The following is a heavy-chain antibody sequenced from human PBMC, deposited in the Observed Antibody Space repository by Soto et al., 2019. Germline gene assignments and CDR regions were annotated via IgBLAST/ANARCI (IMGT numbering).Heavy chain of an antibody. CDR2: ISGSGGST. J-gene: IGHJ6*02. D-gene: IGHD3-3*01. CDR1: GFPFSSYA. V-gene: IGHV3-23*01. Sequence: GGSLRLSCAASGFPFSSYAMSWVRQAPGKGLEWVSAISGSGGSTYYADSVKGRFTISRDNSKNTLYLQMNSLRAEDTAVYYCAKDFGGDYDFWSGYYPHYYYYGMDVWGQGTTVTVSS. CDR3: AKDFGGDYDFWSGYYPHYYYYGMDV.